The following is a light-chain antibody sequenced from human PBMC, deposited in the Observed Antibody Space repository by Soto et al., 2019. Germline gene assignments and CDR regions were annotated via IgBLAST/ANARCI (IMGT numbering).Light chain of an antibody. CDR3: HQFGSSPLDT. Sequence: EIVLTQSPGTLSLSPGEGATLSGRASQTISSSFLAWYQQKPGQAPRLLIYRASRRAPGIPDRFSGSGSWTDFTLTISRLEPEDFAVYYCHQFGSSPLDTFGPGTKVEIK. J-gene: IGKJ3*01. CDR1: QTISSSF. V-gene: IGKV3-20*01. CDR2: RAS.